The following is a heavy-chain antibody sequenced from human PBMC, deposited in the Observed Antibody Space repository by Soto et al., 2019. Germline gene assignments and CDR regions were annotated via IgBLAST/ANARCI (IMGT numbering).Heavy chain of an antibody. CDR1: GFIFSSHT. Sequence: EVQLVESGGGLVKPGGSLRLSCAASGFIFSSHTMNWVRQVPGKGLEWVSSISASSTYIYYADSLKGRFTISRDNAYNSLYLLVSSLRAEDTAVYYCARGWLRDPWLYWGQGTLVTVSS. J-gene: IGHJ4*02. CDR2: ISASSTYI. D-gene: IGHD5-12*01. V-gene: IGHV3-21*02. CDR3: ARGWLRDPWLY.